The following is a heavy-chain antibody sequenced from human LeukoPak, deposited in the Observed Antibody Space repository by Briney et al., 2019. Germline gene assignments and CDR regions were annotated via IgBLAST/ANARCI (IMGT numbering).Heavy chain of an antibody. D-gene: IGHD3-10*01. CDR1: GFTFSSYS. V-gene: IGHV3-23*01. Sequence: PGGSLRLSCAASGFTFSSYSMNWVRQAPGKGLEWVSAISGSGDRIFYADSVKGRFTISRDNSKNTLYLQMNSLRAEDTAVYYCAKLDGSGSYFDYWGQGTLVTVSS. CDR2: ISGSGDRI. CDR3: AKLDGSGSYFDY. J-gene: IGHJ4*02.